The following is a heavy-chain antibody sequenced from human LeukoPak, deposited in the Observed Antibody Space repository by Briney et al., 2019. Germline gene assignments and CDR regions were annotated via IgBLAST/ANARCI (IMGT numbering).Heavy chain of an antibody. D-gene: IGHD3-10*01. V-gene: IGHV4-59*01. J-gene: IGHJ5*02. CDR2: IFYSGTT. Sequence: SETLSLTCTVSGGYISPYYWSWIRQPPGKGLELIGYIFYSGTTKYNPSLTSRVTISVDTSKNQFSLRLSSVTAADSAMYYCARSEGVYYGSGSSGSYYPHWFDPWGQGTRVTVSS. CDR3: ARSEGVYYGSGSSGSYYPHWFDP. CDR1: GGYISPYY.